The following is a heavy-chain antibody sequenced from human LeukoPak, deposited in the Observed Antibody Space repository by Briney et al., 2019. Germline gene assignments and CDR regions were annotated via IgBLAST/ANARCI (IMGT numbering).Heavy chain of an antibody. CDR1: GGTFSSYA. Sequence: SVKASCKASGGTFSSYAISWVRQAPGQGLEWMGRIIPILGIANYAQKFQGRVTITADKSTSTAYMELSSLRSEDTAVYYCARDPIAVTYYYYGMDVWGQGTTVTVSS. J-gene: IGHJ6*02. D-gene: IGHD6-19*01. CDR3: ARDPIAVTYYYYGMDV. CDR2: IIPILGIA. V-gene: IGHV1-69*04.